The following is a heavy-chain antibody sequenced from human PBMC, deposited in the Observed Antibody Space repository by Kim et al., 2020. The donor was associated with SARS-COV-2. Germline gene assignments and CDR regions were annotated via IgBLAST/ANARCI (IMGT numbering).Heavy chain of an antibody. Sequence: YHPSLKSRVTLAVATSKNLFPLKLSSLTAADTAVYYCASPRGSRWYLDYWGQGTLVTVSS. CDR3: ASPRGSRWYLDY. J-gene: IGHJ4*02. D-gene: IGHD6-13*01. V-gene: IGHV4-34*01.